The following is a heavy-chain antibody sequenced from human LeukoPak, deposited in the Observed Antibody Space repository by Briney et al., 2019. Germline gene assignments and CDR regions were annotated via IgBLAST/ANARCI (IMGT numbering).Heavy chain of an antibody. CDR2: IYYSGST. Sequence: SETLSLTCTVSGGSISSYYWSWIRQPPGKGLEWIGYIYYSGSTNYNPSLKSRVTISVDTSKNQFSLKLSSVTAADTAVYYCARGSVVDDYGDECKELNFDYWGQGTLVTVSS. D-gene: IGHD4-17*01. J-gene: IGHJ4*02. CDR1: GGSISSYY. CDR3: ARGSVVDDYGDECKELNFDY. V-gene: IGHV4-59*01.